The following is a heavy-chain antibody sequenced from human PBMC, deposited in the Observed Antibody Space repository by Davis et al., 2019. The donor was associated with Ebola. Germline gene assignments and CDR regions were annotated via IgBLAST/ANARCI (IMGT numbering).Heavy chain of an antibody. CDR2: ISAYNGNT. J-gene: IGHJ3*02. CDR1: GYTFTSYG. Sequence: ASVKVSCKASGYTFTSYGISWVRQAPGQGLEWMGWISAYNGNTNYAQKLQGRVTMTTDTSTSTAYMELSSLRSEDTAVYYCARGYPYSSSSEYAFDIWGQGTMVTVSS. D-gene: IGHD6-6*01. V-gene: IGHV1-18*01. CDR3: ARGYPYSSSSEYAFDI.